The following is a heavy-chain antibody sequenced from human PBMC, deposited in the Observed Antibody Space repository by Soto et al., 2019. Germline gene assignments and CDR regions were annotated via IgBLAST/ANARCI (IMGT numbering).Heavy chain of an antibody. J-gene: IGHJ4*02. CDR1: GYTFTSYG. V-gene: IGHV1-18*01. Sequence: ASVKVSCKASGYTFTSYGISWLRQAPGQGLEWMVCISAYNGNRNYAQKLQGRVTMTTDTSTSTAYMELRSLRSDDTAVYYCASTAKESYGPFDYWGQGTMVTVSS. D-gene: IGHD5-18*01. CDR2: ISAYNGNR. CDR3: ASTAKESYGPFDY.